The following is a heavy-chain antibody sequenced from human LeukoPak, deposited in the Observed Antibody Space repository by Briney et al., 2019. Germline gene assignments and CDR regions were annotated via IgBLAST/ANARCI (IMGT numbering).Heavy chain of an antibody. D-gene: IGHD2-21*01. CDR1: GYTFTSYG. J-gene: IGHJ5*02. CDR2: INPNSGGT. Sequence: ASVKVSCKASGYTFTSYGISWVRQAPGQGLEWMGWINPNSGGTNYAQKFQGRVTMTRDTSISTAYMELSRLRSDDTAVYYCARDYCGGDCYFGWFDPWGQGTLVTVSS. CDR3: ARDYCGGDCYFGWFDP. V-gene: IGHV1-2*02.